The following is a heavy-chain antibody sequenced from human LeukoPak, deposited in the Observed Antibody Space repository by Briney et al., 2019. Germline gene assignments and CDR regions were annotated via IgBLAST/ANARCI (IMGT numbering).Heavy chain of an antibody. Sequence: RASQTLSLTCTVSGGSISTGSYYWSWIRQPAGKGMEWVGRIYTSGSTNYNPSLKSRVTMSVDTSKNQFSLKLSSVTAADTAAYYCARDTPSEVTGWLLLPWFDPWGQGTLVTVSS. V-gene: IGHV4-61*02. CDR1: GGSISTGSYY. CDR2: IYTSGST. D-gene: IGHD3-22*01. J-gene: IGHJ5*02. CDR3: ARDTPSEVTGWLLLPWFDP.